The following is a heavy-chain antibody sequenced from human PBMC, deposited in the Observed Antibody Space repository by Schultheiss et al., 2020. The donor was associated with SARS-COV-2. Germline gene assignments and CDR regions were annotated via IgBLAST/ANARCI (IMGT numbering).Heavy chain of an antibody. CDR2: ISGSGGST. V-gene: IGHV3-23*01. CDR3: ATLTRSSGWYGTDY. CDR1: GFTFSSYA. J-gene: IGHJ4*02. Sequence: GGSLRLSCAASGFTFSSYAMHWVRQAPGKGLEWVSAISGSGGSTYYADSVKGRFTISRHNSKNTLYLQMNSLRAEDTAVYYCATLTRSSGWYGTDYWGQGTLVTVSS. D-gene: IGHD6-19*01.